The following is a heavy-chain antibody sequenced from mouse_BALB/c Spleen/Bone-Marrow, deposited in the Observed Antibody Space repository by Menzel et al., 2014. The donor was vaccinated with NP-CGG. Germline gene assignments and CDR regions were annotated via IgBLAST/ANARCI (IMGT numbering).Heavy chain of an antibody. CDR1: GYSTTSDYA. CDR3: ARSSYVMDY. J-gene: IGHJ4*01. Sequence: EVKLVESGPGLVKPSQSLSLTCTVTGYSTTSDYAWNWVRQFPGNKLEWMGYINYSGSTSYNPSLKSRISITRDTSKNQFFLQLNSVTTEDTATYYCARSSYVMDYWGQGTSVTVSS. CDR2: INYSGST. V-gene: IGHV3-2*02.